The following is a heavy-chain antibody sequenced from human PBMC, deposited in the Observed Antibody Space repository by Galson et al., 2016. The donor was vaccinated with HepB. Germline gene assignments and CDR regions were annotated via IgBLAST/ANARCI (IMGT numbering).Heavy chain of an antibody. J-gene: IGHJ4*02. V-gene: IGHV5-51*01. Sequence: QSGAEVKKPGESLKISCDLSGNTFSTYVIVWVRQMSGKGLEWMGIVYPDDSDTRYNPSFQGHVTLSADKSIYTAYLQWNSLRASDTAMYYCARTDFWGSRPLNFDSWGQGTQVTVSS. D-gene: IGHD7-27*01. CDR3: ARTDFWGSRPLNFDS. CDR1: GNTFSTYV. CDR2: VYPDDSDT.